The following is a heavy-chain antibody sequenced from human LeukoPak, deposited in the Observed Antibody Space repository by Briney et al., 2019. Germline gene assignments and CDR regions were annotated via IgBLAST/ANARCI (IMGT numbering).Heavy chain of an antibody. D-gene: IGHD3-10*01. CDR3: ASWRYYGSGSFGAFDI. Sequence: ASVKVSCKASGYTFTGYYMHWVRQAPGQGLERMGWINPNSGGANYAQKFQGRVTMTRDTSISTAYMELSRLRPDDTAVYYCASWRYYGSGSFGAFDIWGQGTMVTVSS. V-gene: IGHV1-2*02. J-gene: IGHJ3*02. CDR2: INPNSGGA. CDR1: GYTFTGYY.